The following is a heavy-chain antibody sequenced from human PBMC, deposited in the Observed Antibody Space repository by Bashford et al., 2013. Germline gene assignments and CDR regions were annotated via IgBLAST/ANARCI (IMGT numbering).Heavy chain of an antibody. V-gene: IGHV1-69*06. Sequence: WVRQAPGQGLEWMGGIIPIFGTANYAQKFQGRVTITADKSTSTAYMELSSLRSEDTAVYYCARVISSSWYYFDYWGQGTLVTVSS. CDR3: ARVISSSWYYFDY. CDR2: IIPIFGTA. D-gene: IGHD6-13*01. J-gene: IGHJ4*02.